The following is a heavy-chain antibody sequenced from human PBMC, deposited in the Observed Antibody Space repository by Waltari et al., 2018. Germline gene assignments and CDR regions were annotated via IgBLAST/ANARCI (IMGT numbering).Heavy chain of an antibody. CDR2: TYYRSRWYN. CDR3: ARDPPDGYTYFDY. V-gene: IGHV6-1*01. D-gene: IGHD3-16*01. Sequence: QVQLQQSGPGLVTPSQTLSLTCAISGDSVSSNTAAWNWIRQSPSRGLEWLGRTYYRSRWYNNYAVSVKSRIPISQATSKNQFSLQLISVTPEDTAVYYCARDPPDGYTYFDYWGQGTLVTVSS. CDR1: GDSVSSNTAA. J-gene: IGHJ4*02.